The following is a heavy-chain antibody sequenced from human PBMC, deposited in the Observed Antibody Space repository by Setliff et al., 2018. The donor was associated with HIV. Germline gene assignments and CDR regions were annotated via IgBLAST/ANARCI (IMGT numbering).Heavy chain of an antibody. CDR2: VYPGDSDT. CDR1: GFNFLAHW. Sequence: GESLKISCQCSGFNFLAHWISWVRQVPEKGLEWMGIVYPGDSDTRYNPSFEGQVTVSADKTITTAYLQLTSLKASDTAMYFCARLPYYVSGGVFDHWGKGTLVTVSS. D-gene: IGHD3-10*01. J-gene: IGHJ4*02. V-gene: IGHV5-51*01. CDR3: ARLPYYVSGGVFDH.